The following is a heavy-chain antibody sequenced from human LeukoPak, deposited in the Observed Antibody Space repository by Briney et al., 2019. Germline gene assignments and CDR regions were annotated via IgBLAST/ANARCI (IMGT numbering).Heavy chain of an antibody. CDR1: GGSIFSYY. V-gene: IGHV4-4*08. Sequence: SETLSLTCTVSGGSIFSYYWNWIRQPPGKGLEWIVYIYPNGITSYNPSLRSRGTISIATSKNQFSLRLRSVTAADTAIYYCARRAYYDTSGYYPTSGYFDLWGRGTLVTVSS. D-gene: IGHD3-22*01. CDR3: ARRAYYDTSGYYPTSGYFDL. J-gene: IGHJ2*01. CDR2: IYPNGIT.